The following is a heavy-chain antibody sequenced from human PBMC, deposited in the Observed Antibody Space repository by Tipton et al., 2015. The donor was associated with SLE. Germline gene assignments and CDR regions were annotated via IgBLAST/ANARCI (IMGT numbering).Heavy chain of an antibody. J-gene: IGHJ6*02. D-gene: IGHD5-18*01. CDR3: ARWIPLTGINV. CDR1: GGSFSGYY. Sequence: LRLSCAVYGGSFSGYYWTWIRQPPGKGLEWIGEINHGGSTNYNPSLKSRVTISVDKSKNQFSLKLTSVTAADTAVYYCARWIPLTGINVWGQGATVTVSS. V-gene: IGHV4-34*01. CDR2: INHGGST.